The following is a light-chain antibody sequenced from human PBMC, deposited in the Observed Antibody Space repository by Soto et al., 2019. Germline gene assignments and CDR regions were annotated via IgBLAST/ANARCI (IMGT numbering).Light chain of an antibody. Sequence: EIMLTQSPATLSLSPGERATLSCRASQSVSSYLAWYQQKPGQAPRLLIYDASNRATGIPARFSGGGSGTDFTLTISRLQPEDFATYYCQQSYSTSSITFGQGTRLEIK. V-gene: IGKV3-11*01. CDR2: DAS. CDR3: QQSYSTSSIT. J-gene: IGKJ5*01. CDR1: QSVSSY.